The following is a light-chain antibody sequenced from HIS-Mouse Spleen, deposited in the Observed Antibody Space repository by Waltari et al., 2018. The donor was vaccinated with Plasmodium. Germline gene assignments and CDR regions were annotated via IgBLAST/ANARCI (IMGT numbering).Light chain of an antibody. CDR3: SSYTSSSTLNYV. Sequence: QSALTQPASVSGSPGQSITISCTGTSSDVGGYNYVSWYQQHPGKAPNLMIYDVSKRPSGVSNRFSGSKSGNTASLTISGLQAEDEADYYCSSYTSSSTLNYVFGTGTKVTVL. CDR2: DVS. V-gene: IGLV2-14*03. CDR1: SSDVGGYNY. J-gene: IGLJ1*01.